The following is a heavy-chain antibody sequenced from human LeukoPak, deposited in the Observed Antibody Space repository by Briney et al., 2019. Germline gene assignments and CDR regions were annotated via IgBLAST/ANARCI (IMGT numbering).Heavy chain of an antibody. CDR2: IYPGDSDT. CDR1: GYSFTSHW. Sequence: GESLKISCKGSGYSFTSHWIGWVRQMSGKGLEWMGIIYPGDSDTRYSPSFQGQVTISADKSISTAYLQWSSLKASDTAMYYCARPPAPITFTAFDIWGQGTMVTVSS. CDR3: ARPPAPITFTAFDI. D-gene: IGHD3-16*01. V-gene: IGHV5-51*01. J-gene: IGHJ3*02.